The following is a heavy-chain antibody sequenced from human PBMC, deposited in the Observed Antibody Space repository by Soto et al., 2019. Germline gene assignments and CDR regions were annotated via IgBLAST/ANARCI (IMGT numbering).Heavy chain of an antibody. D-gene: IGHD4-17*01. CDR1: GFTFSNYA. V-gene: IGHV3-30-3*01. Sequence: GGSLRLSCVASGFTFSNYAMNWVRQAPGKGLEWVAVISYDGSNKYYADSVKGRITISRDNSRNTLYLQTNDLRAEDTAMYYCARDLGNNYGSFAYWGQGTLVTVSS. J-gene: IGHJ4*02. CDR2: ISYDGSNK. CDR3: ARDLGNNYGSFAY.